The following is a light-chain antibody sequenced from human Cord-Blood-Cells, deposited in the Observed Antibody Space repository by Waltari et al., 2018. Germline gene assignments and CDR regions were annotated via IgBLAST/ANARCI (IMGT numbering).Light chain of an antibody. CDR2: DVS. V-gene: IGLV2-14*01. J-gene: IGLJ2*01. Sequence: QSALTQPASVSGSPGQSITISCTGTSSDVGGYNYVSWYQQHPGKAPKLMIYDVSNRPSEVSQRFSGSNSGNTASRTISGLQAEDEADDYCSSYTSSSVVFGGGTKLTVL. CDR3: SSYTSSSVV. CDR1: SSDVGGYNY.